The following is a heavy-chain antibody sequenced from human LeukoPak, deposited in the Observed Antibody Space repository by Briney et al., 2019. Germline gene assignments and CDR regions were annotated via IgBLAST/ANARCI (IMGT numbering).Heavy chain of an antibody. Sequence: GGSLRLSCTASGFTLSSYEMSWIRQAPGKGLEWVSSIDYSGGSTNYADSVKGRFTISRDNSKNTLYLQMNSLRADDTAVYYCATDSLYWGQGTLVSVSS. CDR1: GFTLSSYE. CDR2: IDYSGGST. J-gene: IGHJ4*02. CDR3: ATDSLY. V-gene: IGHV3-23*01.